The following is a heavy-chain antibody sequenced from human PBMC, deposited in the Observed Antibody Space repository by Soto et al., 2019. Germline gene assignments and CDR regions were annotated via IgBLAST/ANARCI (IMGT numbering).Heavy chain of an antibody. CDR3: ARRSAWGTFYFDY. V-gene: IGHV3-23*01. CDR1: GFSFSSYA. J-gene: IGHJ4*02. Sequence: VQLLESGGGLVQPGGSLRLSCAASGFSFSSYAMTWVRQAPGKGLEWVSAIGSDGVDTYYVDSVRGRFTISRDNSKNTLYLQMNSLRAEDTAVYYCARRSAWGTFYFDYWGQGPLVTVSS. D-gene: IGHD6-25*01. CDR2: IGSDGVDT.